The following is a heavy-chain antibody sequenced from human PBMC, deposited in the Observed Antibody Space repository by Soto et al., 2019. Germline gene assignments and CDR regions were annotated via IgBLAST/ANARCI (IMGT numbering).Heavy chain of an antibody. Sequence: SLRLSCAASGFTFSSYAMHWVRQAPGKGLEWVAVISYDGSNKYYADSVKGRFTISRDNSKNTLYLQMNSLRAEDTAVYYCARDFSSGPTEGYWGQGTLVTVSS. D-gene: IGHD3-22*01. V-gene: IGHV3-30-3*01. CDR1: GFTFSSYA. CDR2: ISYDGSNK. J-gene: IGHJ4*02. CDR3: ARDFSSGPTEGY.